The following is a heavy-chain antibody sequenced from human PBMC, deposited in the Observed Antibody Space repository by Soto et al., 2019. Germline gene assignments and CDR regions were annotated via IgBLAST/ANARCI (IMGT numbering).Heavy chain of an antibody. V-gene: IGHV3-30*18. Sequence: QVQLVESGGGVVQPGRSLRLSCAASGFTFSRYGMHWVRQAPGKGLEWVAVISTDGRNKHYVDSVKGRFTISRDNCKNTLYLPMNRLRAEDTAVYYCAKDLSIGAADYCSDQWGQGTLVTVSS. J-gene: IGHJ4*02. CDR2: ISTDGRNK. CDR3: AKDLSIGAADYCSDQ. CDR1: GFTFSRYG. D-gene: IGHD6-13*01.